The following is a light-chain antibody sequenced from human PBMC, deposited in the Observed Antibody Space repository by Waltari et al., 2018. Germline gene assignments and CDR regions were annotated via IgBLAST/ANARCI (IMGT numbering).Light chain of an antibody. CDR1: SGDVGGYDY. V-gene: IGLV2-11*01. CDR3: CSYGGGDTFXV. J-gene: IGLJ2*01. Sequence: QSALTQPRSVSGSPGQSVTISCTGTSGDVGGYDYVSWYQHHPGKAPKLLIFDVNQRPSGVPDRXSXSKSGNTASLTISGLQAEDEADFFCCSYGGGDTFXVFGGGTKLTVL. CDR2: DVN.